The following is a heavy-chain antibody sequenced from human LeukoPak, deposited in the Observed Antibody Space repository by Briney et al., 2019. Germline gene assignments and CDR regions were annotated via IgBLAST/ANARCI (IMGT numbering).Heavy chain of an antibody. CDR2: IGGSGVST. CDR3: AKEVEPLWSGYTWFDP. V-gene: IGHV3-23*01. CDR1: DFKFSSYA. J-gene: IGHJ5*02. D-gene: IGHD3-3*01. Sequence: GGSLRLSCGLSDFKFSSYAMSWVRQAPGRGLEWVSGIGGSGVSTFYADSVKGRFTISRDNSKNTVYLQMDSLRVEDTAVYHCAKEVEPLWSGYTWFDPWGQGTLVTVSS.